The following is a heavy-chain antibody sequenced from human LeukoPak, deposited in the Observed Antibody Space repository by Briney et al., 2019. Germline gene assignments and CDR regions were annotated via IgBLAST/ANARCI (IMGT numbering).Heavy chain of an antibody. CDR3: AKDRGGWLRLTYYFDY. V-gene: IGHV3-7*01. CDR1: GFIFSSYW. Sequence: GGSLRLSCSASGFIFSSYWMSWVRQAPGKGLELVANIKQGGGEKYYVDSVKGRFTISRDNARNSLYLQMNRLRAEDTAVYYCAKDRGGWLRLTYYFDYWGQGTLVTVSS. J-gene: IGHJ4*02. CDR2: IKQGGGEK. D-gene: IGHD5-12*01.